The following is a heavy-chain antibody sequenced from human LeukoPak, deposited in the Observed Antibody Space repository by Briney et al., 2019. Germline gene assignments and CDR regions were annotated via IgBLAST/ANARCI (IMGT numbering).Heavy chain of an antibody. D-gene: IGHD1-26*01. CDR3: AKDRDGSYDY. Sequence: WVRQAPGKGLEWVSAISGSGGSTYYADSVKGRFTISRDNSKNTLYLQMNSLRAEDTAVYYCAKDRDGSYDYWGQGTLVTVSS. V-gene: IGHV3-23*01. CDR2: ISGSGGST. J-gene: IGHJ4*02.